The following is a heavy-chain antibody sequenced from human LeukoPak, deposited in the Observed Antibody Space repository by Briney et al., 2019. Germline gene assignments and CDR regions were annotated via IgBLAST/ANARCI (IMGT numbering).Heavy chain of an antibody. CDR3: ARRIYSGYDFY. Sequence: SETLSLTCTVSGGSISGSSYYWGWIRQPPGKGLEWIGSIYYSGSTYYNPSLKSRVTISVDTSKNQFSLKLSSVTAADTAVYYCARRIYSGYDFYWGQGTLVTVSS. CDR2: IYYSGST. J-gene: IGHJ4*02. V-gene: IGHV4-39*07. CDR1: GGSISGSSYY. D-gene: IGHD5-12*01.